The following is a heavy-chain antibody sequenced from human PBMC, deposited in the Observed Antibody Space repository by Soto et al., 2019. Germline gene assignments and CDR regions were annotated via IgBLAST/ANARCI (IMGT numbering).Heavy chain of an antibody. CDR3: ARELLGSGWHGNWFDP. CDR2: TYYRSKWYN. D-gene: IGHD6-19*01. CDR1: GDSVSSNSAA. V-gene: IGHV6-1*01. Sequence: PSRTLSLTCAMSGDSVSSNSAAWNWSRQSPSRGLEWLGRTYYRSKWYNDYAVSVKSRITINPDTSKNQFSLQLNSVTPEDTAVYYCARELLGSGWHGNWFDPWGQGTLVTVSS. J-gene: IGHJ5*02.